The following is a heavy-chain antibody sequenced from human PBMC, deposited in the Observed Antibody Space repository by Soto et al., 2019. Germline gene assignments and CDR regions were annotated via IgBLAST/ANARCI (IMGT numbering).Heavy chain of an antibody. CDR2: INQNGGT. Sequence: SLTGYGYGASFSGYSWTWIRQPPGKGLEWIGEINQNGGTTYNPSLKSRVTISVDTSKNQFSLKLSSVTAADTAVYYCARDRVATIFGVAHNHYGMDVWGQGTTVTVSS. J-gene: IGHJ6*02. D-gene: IGHD3-3*01. CDR3: ARDRVATIFGVAHNHYGMDV. CDR1: GASFSGYS. V-gene: IGHV4-34*09.